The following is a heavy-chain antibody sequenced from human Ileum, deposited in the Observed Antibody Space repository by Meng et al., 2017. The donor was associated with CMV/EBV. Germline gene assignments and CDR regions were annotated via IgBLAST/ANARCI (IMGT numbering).Heavy chain of an antibody. CDR3: ARTGDAGYFDL. Sequence: QLLQSGVEVTKPGASVKVSCKASGYTFISYYMHWVRQAPGQGLEWMGLINPNGGSTGYAQKFQGRVTMTRDTSTGTVYMELSSLRSEDTAVYYCARTGDAGYFDLWGRGTLVTVSS. CDR1: GYTFISYY. V-gene: IGHV1-46*01. J-gene: IGHJ2*01. D-gene: IGHD7-27*01. CDR2: INPNGGST.